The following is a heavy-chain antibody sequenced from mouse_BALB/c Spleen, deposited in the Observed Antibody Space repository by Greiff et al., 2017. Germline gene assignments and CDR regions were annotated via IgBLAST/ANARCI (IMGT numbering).Heavy chain of an antibody. CDR3: ARDDYDRAWFAY. CDR2: INSNGGST. J-gene: IGHJ3*01. Sequence: DVHLVESGGGLVQPGGSLKLSCAASGFTFSSYGMSWVRQTPDKRLELVATINSNGGSTYYPDSVKGRFTISRDNAKNTLYLQMSSLKSEDTAMYYCARDDYDRAWFAYWGQGTLVTVSA. V-gene: IGHV5-6-3*01. D-gene: IGHD2-4*01. CDR1: GFTFSSYG.